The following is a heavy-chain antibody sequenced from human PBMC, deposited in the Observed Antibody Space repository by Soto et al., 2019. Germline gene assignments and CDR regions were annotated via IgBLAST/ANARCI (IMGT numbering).Heavy chain of an antibody. CDR3: ASRTYCTNGVCYQNWFDP. V-gene: IGHV4-34*01. CDR1: GGSFSGYY. D-gene: IGHD2-8*01. J-gene: IGHJ5*02. Sequence: SETLSLTCAVYGGSFSGYYWSWIRQPPGKGLEWIGEINHSGSTNYNPSLKSRVTISVDTSKNQFSLKLSSVTAADTAVYYCASRTYCTNGVCYQNWFDPWGQGTLVTVSS. CDR2: INHSGST.